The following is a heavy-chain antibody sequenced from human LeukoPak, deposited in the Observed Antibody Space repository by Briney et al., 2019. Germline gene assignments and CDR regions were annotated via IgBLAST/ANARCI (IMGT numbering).Heavy chain of an antibody. Sequence: GGSLRLSCAASGFSFSGYGMHWVRQAPGKGLEWVTFIRYDGGTKSCADSVKGRFTIARDNSKNTLYLQMNSLRAEDTAVYFCAKDYNNGFDYWGQGALVTVSS. D-gene: IGHD1-14*01. CDR3: AKDYNNGFDY. CDR2: IRYDGGTK. J-gene: IGHJ4*02. V-gene: IGHV3-30*02. CDR1: GFSFSGYG.